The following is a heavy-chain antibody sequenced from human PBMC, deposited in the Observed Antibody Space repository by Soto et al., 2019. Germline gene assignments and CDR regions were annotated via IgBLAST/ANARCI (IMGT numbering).Heavy chain of an antibody. J-gene: IGHJ6*02. Sequence: PSETLSLTCAVYGGSFSGYNWSWIRQPPGKGLEWIGEINHSGSTNYNPSLKSRVTISVDTSKNQFSLKLSSVTAADTAVYYCARGLGRSSSWFKPRYGMDVWGQGTTVTVSS. D-gene: IGHD6-13*01. V-gene: IGHV4-34*01. CDR3: ARGLGRSSSWFKPRYGMDV. CDR1: GGSFSGYN. CDR2: INHSGST.